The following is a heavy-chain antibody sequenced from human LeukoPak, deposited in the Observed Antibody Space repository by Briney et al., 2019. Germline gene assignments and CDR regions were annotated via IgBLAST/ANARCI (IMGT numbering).Heavy chain of an antibody. CDR3: AKAKSSNWHMGYFDY. Sequence: GGSLRLCCAASGFTFSGYAMSWVRQAPGKGLEWVSAISGSGGSTYYADSVKGRFTISRDGSKNTLYLQMNSLRAEDTAVYYCAKAKSSNWHMGYFDYWGQEPWSPSPQ. CDR2: ISGSGGST. D-gene: IGHD6-13*01. J-gene: IGHJ4*01. CDR1: GFTFSGYA. V-gene: IGHV3-23*01.